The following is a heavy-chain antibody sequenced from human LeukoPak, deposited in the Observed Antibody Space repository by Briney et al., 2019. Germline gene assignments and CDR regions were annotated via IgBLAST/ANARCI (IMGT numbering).Heavy chain of an antibody. V-gene: IGHV1-46*01. D-gene: IGHD2-2*01. J-gene: IGHJ5*02. CDR2: INPSGGGT. CDR3: ARDYPSAGLFDP. Sequence: GASVKVSCKASGYTFTSYYMHWVRQAPGQGLEWMAIINPSGGGTGYAQNFQGRVTVTRDMSTSTVYVELSSLRSEDTAVYYCARDYPSAGLFDPWGQGTLVTVSS. CDR1: GYTFTSYY.